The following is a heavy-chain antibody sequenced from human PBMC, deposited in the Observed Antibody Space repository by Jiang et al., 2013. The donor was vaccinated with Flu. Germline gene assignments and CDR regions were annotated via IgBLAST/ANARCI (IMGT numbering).Heavy chain of an antibody. CDR1: GYTFTGYY. J-gene: IGHJ5*02. CDR3: TRGASVSSTGWYRRWFDP. Sequence: LVESGAEVKKPGASVKVSCKASGYTFTGYYLHWVRQAPGQGLEWVGWIDPKSGGTKYAQKFQGWVTMTRDTAISTAYMELSRLKSDDTALYYCTRGASVSSTGWYRRWFDPWGQGTL. CDR2: IDPKSGGT. V-gene: IGHV1-2*04. D-gene: IGHD6-19*01.